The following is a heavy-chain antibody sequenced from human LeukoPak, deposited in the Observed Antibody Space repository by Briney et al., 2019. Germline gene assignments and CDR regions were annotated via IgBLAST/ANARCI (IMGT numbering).Heavy chain of an antibody. V-gene: IGHV7-4-1*02. CDR2: INPNTGNP. J-gene: IGHJ4*02. D-gene: IGHD3-16*02. Sequence: EASVKVSCKASGYSFTTYAINWLRQAPGQGLEWMGWINPNTGNPTYAPGFTGRFVFSLDTSVSTAYLQISGLKADDTAVYYCARAYQPLGGLSLPDYWGQGTLVSVSS. CDR3: ARAYQPLGGLSLPDY. CDR1: GYSFTTYA.